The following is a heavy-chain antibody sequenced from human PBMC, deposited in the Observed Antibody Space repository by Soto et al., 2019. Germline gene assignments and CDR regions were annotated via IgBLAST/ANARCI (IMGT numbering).Heavy chain of an antibody. CDR1: GGAFSSYA. CDR2: IIPFFGTA. D-gene: IGHD5-18*01. CDR3: ARYRYGYSYFDY. V-gene: IGHV1-69*12. J-gene: IGHJ4*02. Sequence: QVQLVQSGAEVKKPGSSVKVSCKASGGAFSSYAISWVRQAPGQGLEWMGGIIPFFGTANYAQKFQGRVTITADESTSTAYMELSSLRSEDTAVYYCARYRYGYSYFDYWGQGTLVTVSS.